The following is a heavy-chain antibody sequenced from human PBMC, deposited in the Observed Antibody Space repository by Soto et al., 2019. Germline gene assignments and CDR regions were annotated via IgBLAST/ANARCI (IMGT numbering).Heavy chain of an antibody. D-gene: IGHD2-21*02. V-gene: IGHV3-23*01. J-gene: IGHJ4*02. CDR2: SSDRRTGNT. CDR1: GFTFRSYT. CDR3: TTWLTAHFDY. Sequence: GGSLRRSCSASGFTFRSYTLNWVRRAPGKGLEWVATSSDRRTGNTHYSDSVRGRFTLSRDYSRNILFLQMDSLRADDTALYYCTTWLTAHFDYWGRGTQVTVSS.